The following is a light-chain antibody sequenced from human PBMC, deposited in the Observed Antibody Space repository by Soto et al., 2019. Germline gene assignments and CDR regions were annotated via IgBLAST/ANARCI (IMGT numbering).Light chain of an antibody. CDR2: DVS. Sequence: QSVLTQPRSVSGSPRQSVTISSTGTSSDFGGYNYVSWYQQHPGEAPKLMIYDVSKRPSGVPDRFSGSKSGNTASLTISGLQAEDEGDYYCCSYAGSYTLVFGGGTKVTVL. CDR1: SSDFGGYNY. J-gene: IGLJ3*02. V-gene: IGLV2-11*01. CDR3: CSYAGSYTLV.